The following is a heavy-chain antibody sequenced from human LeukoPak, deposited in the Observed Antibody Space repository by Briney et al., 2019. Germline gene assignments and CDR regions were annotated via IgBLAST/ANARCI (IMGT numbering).Heavy chain of an antibody. V-gene: IGHV4-39*01. CDR3: ATRNRLLWFDY. CDR1: GGSISSKTYH. CDR2: VYYSGNT. J-gene: IGHJ4*02. D-gene: IGHD3-10*01. Sequence: PSETLSLTCIVSGGSISSKTYHWGWIRQPPGKGLEWIGSVYYSGNTYYNASLKSRVTISVDTSKNEFSLKLSSVTAADTAVYYCATRNRLLWFDYWGQGTLVTVSS.